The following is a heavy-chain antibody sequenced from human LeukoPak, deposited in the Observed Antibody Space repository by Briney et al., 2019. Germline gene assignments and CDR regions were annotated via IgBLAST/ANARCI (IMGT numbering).Heavy chain of an antibody. D-gene: IGHD6-13*01. CDR1: GFTFSSYA. J-gene: IGHJ4*02. CDR3: ARDRPYSSSWYYDY. V-gene: IGHV3-30-3*01. Sequence: GRSLRLSCAASGFTFSSYAMHWVRQAPGKGLEWVAVISYDGSNKYYADSVKGRFTISRDNSKNTLYLQMNSLRAEDTAVYYCARDRPYSSSWYYDYWGQGTLVTVSS. CDR2: ISYDGSNK.